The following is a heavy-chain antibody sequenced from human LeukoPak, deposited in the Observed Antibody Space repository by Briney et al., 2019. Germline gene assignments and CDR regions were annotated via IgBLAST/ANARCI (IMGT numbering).Heavy chain of an antibody. Sequence: GSSVKVSCKASGGTFSSYAISWVRQAPGQGLEWMGGIIPIFGTANYAQRFQGRVTITADESTSTAYMELSSLRSDDTAVYYCARDRAYGYSTXWDFDYWGQGTLVTVSS. CDR2: IIPIFGTA. CDR1: GGTFSSYA. V-gene: IGHV1-69*01. J-gene: IGHJ4*02. CDR3: ARDRAYGYSTXWDFDY. D-gene: IGHD6-19*01.